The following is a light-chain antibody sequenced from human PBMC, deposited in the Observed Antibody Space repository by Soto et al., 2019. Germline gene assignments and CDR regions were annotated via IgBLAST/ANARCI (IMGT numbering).Light chain of an antibody. CDR1: QTVSNNY. CDR2: GAS. Sequence: VWKQTPATLSSYPGERDTLSCRASQTVSNNYLAWYQQRPGLAPRLLIYGASTRTAGIPDRFTGSGSGTDFTLTISRLEPEDFAVYYCEPYGTSRRFAQGTKVDIK. CDR3: EPYGTSRR. V-gene: IGKV3-20*01. J-gene: IGKJ1*01.